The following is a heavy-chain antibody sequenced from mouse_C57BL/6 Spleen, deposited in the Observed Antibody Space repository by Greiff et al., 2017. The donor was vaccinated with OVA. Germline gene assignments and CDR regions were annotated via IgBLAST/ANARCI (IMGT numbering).Heavy chain of an antibody. Sequence: QVHVKQSGPELVKPGASVKISCKASGYAFSSSWMNWVKQRPGKGLEWIGRIYPGDGDTNYNGKFKGKATLTADKSSSTAYMQLSSLTSEDSAVYFCARENYGSSYPYWYFDVWGTGTTVTVSS. J-gene: IGHJ1*03. CDR3: ARENYGSSYPYWYFDV. CDR1: GYAFSSSW. V-gene: IGHV1-82*01. D-gene: IGHD1-1*01. CDR2: IYPGDGDT.